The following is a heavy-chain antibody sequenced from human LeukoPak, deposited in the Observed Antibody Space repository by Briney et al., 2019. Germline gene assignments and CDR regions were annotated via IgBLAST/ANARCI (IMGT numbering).Heavy chain of an antibody. CDR3: ARDKRPGSDNDAFDI. Sequence: PSETLSLTCSVSGGSISGSSHCWGWIRQPPGKGLEWTGSIYESGSTHYNPSLKSRVTISIDMSKNQFSLKLSPVTATDTAVYYCARDKRPGSDNDAFDIWGQGTMVTVSS. J-gene: IGHJ3*02. CDR1: GGSISGSSHC. D-gene: IGHD2-15*01. V-gene: IGHV4-39*07. CDR2: IYESGST.